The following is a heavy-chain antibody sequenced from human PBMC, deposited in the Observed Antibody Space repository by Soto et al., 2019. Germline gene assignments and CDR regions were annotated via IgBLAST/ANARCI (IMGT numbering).Heavy chain of an antibody. CDR2: INQNGTIK. V-gene: IGHV3-7*04. Sequence: PGGSLRLSCAASGFTFSKDWMSWVRQAPGKGLEWVANINQNGTIKYYVESVKGRFTISRDNAKNSLYLQMNSLSPDDTAVYYCSRAISWGQGALVTVS. CDR3: SRAIS. J-gene: IGHJ5*02. CDR1: GFTFSKDW.